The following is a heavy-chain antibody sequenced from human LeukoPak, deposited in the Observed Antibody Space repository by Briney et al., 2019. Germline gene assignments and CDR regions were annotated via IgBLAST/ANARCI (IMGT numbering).Heavy chain of an antibody. CDR1: GGSFSGYY. CDR2: INHSGST. D-gene: IGHD3-22*01. Sequence: SETLSLTCAVYGGSFSGYYWSWIRQPPGKGLEWIGEINHSGSTNYNPSLKSRVTISVDTSKNQFSLKLSSVTAADTAVYYCAGTYYYDSSGYYSIRFDYWGQGTLVTVSS. V-gene: IGHV4-34*01. CDR3: AGTYYYDSSGYYSIRFDY. J-gene: IGHJ4*02.